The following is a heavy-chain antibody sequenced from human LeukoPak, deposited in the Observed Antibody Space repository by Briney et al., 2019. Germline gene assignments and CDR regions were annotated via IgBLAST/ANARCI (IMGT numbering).Heavy chain of an antibody. D-gene: IGHD6-19*01. CDR1: GYSFTNYW. CDR2: IYPDDSDT. CDR3: AKLGAYTSSWYGFVDY. J-gene: IGHJ4*02. Sequence: GESLKISCKSSGYSFTNYWIGWVRQMPGKGLEWMVSIYPDDSDTRYSPSFQGQVTISVEKSISTAYLQWSSLKASDTAMYYCAKLGAYTSSWYGFVDYWGQGTLITVSS. V-gene: IGHV5-51*01.